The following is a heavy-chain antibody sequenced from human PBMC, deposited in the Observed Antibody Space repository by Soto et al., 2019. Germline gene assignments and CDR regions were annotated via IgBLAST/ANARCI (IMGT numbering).Heavy chain of an antibody. V-gene: IGHV3-23*01. D-gene: IGHD3-22*01. CDR2: ISGSGGST. Sequence: GGSLRLSCAASGFTFSSYAMSWVRQAPGKGLEWVSAISGSGGSTYYADSVKGRFTISRDNSKNTLYLQMNSLRAEDTAVYYCAKDTTYYYDSSGYDYWGQGTLVTVSS. CDR1: GFTFSSYA. CDR3: AKDTTYYYDSSGYDY. J-gene: IGHJ4*02.